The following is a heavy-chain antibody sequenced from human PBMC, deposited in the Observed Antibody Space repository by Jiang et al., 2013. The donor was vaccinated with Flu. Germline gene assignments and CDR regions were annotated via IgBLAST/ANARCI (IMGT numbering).Heavy chain of an antibody. J-gene: IGHJ4*02. CDR2: IYHSGST. V-gene: IGHV4-4*02. D-gene: IGHD3-3*01. Sequence: GLVKPSGTLSSPALSLVAPSAVVTGGVGSASPHGKGLEWIGEIYHSGSTNYNPSLKSRVTISVDKSKNQFSLKLSSVTAADAAVYYCARRPIFGVGDYWGQGTLVTVSS. CDR3: ARRPIFGVGDY. CDR1: VAPSAVVTG.